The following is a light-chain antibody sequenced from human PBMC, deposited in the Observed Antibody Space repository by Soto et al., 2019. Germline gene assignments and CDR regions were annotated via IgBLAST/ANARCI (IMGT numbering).Light chain of an antibody. V-gene: IGKV3-15*01. Sequence: ETVMTQSPATLSVSPWERATLSCRASQSVSSKLAWYQQKPGQAPRLLIYGASTRATGIPARFSGSGSGTEFTLTISSLQPDDFATYYCQQYNSYWTFGQGTKVDIK. CDR1: QSVSSK. CDR3: QQYNSYWT. CDR2: GAS. J-gene: IGKJ1*01.